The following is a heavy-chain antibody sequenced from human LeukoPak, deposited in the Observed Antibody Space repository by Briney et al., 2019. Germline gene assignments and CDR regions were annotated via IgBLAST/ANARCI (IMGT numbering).Heavy chain of an antibody. CDR2: ISSSSSYI. CDR3: ARSRYCSSTSCYLPAT. Sequence: NPGGSLRLSCAASGFTFSSYSMNWVRQAPGKGLEWVSSISSSSSYIYYADSVKGRFTISRDNSKNTLYLQMNSLRAEDTAVYYCARSRYCSSTSCYLPATWGQGTLVTVSS. J-gene: IGHJ5*02. V-gene: IGHV3-21*01. CDR1: GFTFSSYS. D-gene: IGHD2-2*01.